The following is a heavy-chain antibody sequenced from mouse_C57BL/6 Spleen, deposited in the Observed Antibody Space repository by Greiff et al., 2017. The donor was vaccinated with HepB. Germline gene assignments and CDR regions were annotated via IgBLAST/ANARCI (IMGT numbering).Heavy chain of an antibody. CDR3: ALTTTVEMAY. V-gene: IGHV1-54*01. Sequence: VQLQQSGAELVRPGTSVKVSCKASGYAFTNYLIEWVKQRPGQGLEWIGVINTGSGGTNYNEKVKGNATLAADKSSSTAYMQLSSLASEDSAVYFRALTTTVEMAYWGQGTSVTVSS. D-gene: IGHD1-1*01. J-gene: IGHJ4*01. CDR1: GYAFTNYL. CDR2: INTGSGGT.